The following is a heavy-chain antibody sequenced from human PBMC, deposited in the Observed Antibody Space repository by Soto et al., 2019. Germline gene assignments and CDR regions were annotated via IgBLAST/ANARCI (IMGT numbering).Heavy chain of an antibody. CDR3: ARDRQRGYCTGGSCYSYFDY. CDR1: GGSFSGYY. CDR2: VDQSGST. J-gene: IGHJ4*02. Sequence: QVQLQQWGAGLLKPSETLSLTCAIYGGSFSGYYWSWIRQPPGMGLEWIGEVDQSGSTNYNPSLKSRVTTSGDTSKNQFSLKLNSVTAADTAVYYCARDRQRGYCTGGSCYSYFDYWGQGALVIVSS. D-gene: IGHD2-15*01. V-gene: IGHV4-34*01.